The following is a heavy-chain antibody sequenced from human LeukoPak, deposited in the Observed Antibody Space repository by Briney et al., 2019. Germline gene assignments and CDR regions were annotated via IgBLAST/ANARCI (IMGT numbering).Heavy chain of an antibody. V-gene: IGHV4-59*08. CDR1: GDSISRYY. D-gene: IGHD3-10*01. J-gene: IGHJ4*02. CDR2: IFYSGST. Sequence: SETLSLTCTVSGDSISRYYWSWIRQPPGKGLEWIGYIFYSGSTNYNPSLKSRVTISVDTSKNQFSLKLSSVTAADTAVYYCVAEEYGTGSYYKSAFWGKGALVTVSS. CDR3: VAEEYGTGSYYKSAF.